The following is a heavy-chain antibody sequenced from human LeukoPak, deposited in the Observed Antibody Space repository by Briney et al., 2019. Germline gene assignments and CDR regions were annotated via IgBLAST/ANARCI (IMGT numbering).Heavy chain of an antibody. J-gene: IGHJ4*02. CDR3: ASQFWGSYHPDY. CDR1: GGSISSGSYY. V-gene: IGHV4-61*02. D-gene: IGHD3-16*02. Sequence: SQTLSLTCTVSGGSISSGSYYWSWIRQPAGKGLEWIGRIYTSGSTNYNPSLKSRVTISVDTSKNQFSLKLSSVTAADTAVYYCASQFWGSYHPDYWGQGTLVTVSS. CDR2: IYTSGST.